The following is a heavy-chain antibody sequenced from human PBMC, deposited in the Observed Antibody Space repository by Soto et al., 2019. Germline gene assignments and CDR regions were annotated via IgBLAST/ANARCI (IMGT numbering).Heavy chain of an antibody. J-gene: IGHJ6*03. V-gene: IGHV4-4*02. CDR2: ISHSGTT. Sequence: QVYLQESGPGLVKPSGTLSLTCTVSGGSISSRNRWSWVRQSPGKGLEGIGEISHSGTTNYNPSLKSRVTISLDKSNDQFSLNLGSMTAADAAVYFCANTRGLGLMDAWGKGTTVIVSS. D-gene: IGHD3-10*01. CDR1: GGSISSRNR. CDR3: ANTRGLGLMDA.